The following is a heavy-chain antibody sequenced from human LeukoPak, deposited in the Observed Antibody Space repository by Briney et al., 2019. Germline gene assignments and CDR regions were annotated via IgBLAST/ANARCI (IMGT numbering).Heavy chain of an antibody. CDR1: GFTFSSYE. CDR3: ARSRDGFNY. D-gene: IGHD5-24*01. Sequence: PGGSLRLSCAASGFTFSSYEMNWVRQAPGKGLEWVSYISSSGSTIYYADSVKGRFTISRDNAKNSLYLQMTSLRAEDTAVYYCARSRDGFNYWGQGTLVTVSS. V-gene: IGHV3-48*03. CDR2: ISSSGSTI. J-gene: IGHJ4*02.